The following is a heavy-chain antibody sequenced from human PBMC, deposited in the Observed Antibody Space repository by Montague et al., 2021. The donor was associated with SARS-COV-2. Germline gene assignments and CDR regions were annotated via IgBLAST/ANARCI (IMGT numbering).Heavy chain of an antibody. Sequence: TLSLTCTVSIGSISSGSYYWSWIRQPAGKGLEWIGRIYTSGSTNYNPSLKSRVTISVDTSKNQFSLKLSSVTAADTAVYYCAGDGYSSGWNGLHWFDPWGQGTLVTVPS. D-gene: IGHD6-25*01. CDR2: IYTSGST. CDR3: AGDGYSSGWNGLHWFDP. CDR1: IGSISSGSYY. J-gene: IGHJ5*02. V-gene: IGHV4-61*02.